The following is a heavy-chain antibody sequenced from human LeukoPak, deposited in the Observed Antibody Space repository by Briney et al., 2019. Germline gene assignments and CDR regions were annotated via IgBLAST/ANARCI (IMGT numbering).Heavy chain of an antibody. CDR3: ARAPGGCGGTCAFDY. J-gene: IGHJ4*02. D-gene: IGHD2-15*01. V-gene: IGHV4-34*10. CDR2: INHSGST. CDR1: GVSFSGYY. Sequence: SGTLSLTCAVYGVSFSGYYWSWIRQPPGKGLEWVGEINHSGSTNYNPTLKSRITISVDTSNNQVYLKLTSVTAADTAVYFCARAPGGCGGTCAFDYWGQGILVTVSS.